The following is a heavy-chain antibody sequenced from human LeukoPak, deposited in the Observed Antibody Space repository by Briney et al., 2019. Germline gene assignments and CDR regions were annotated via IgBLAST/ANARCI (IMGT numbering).Heavy chain of an antibody. D-gene: IGHD6-19*01. CDR2: IRYEGSTK. Sequence: PGGSLRLSCAASGFNFSDCAMHWVRQAPGKGLEWVAFIRYEGSTKSYADSVKGRFAISRDNSKNTLYLQMNSLRSEDTAVYYCAKEYNNGYDYWGQEALVTVSS. V-gene: IGHV3-30*02. CDR1: GFNFSDCA. CDR3: AKEYNNGYDY. J-gene: IGHJ4*02.